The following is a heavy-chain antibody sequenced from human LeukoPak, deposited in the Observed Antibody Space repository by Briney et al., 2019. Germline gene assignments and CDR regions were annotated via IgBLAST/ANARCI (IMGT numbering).Heavy chain of an antibody. CDR2: IRSKTYGGTT. Sequence: HPGGSLRLSCTASGFTFGDYAMSWFRQAPGKGLEWVGFIRSKTYGGTTEYAASVKGRFTISRDDSKNTLYLQMNSLKTEDTAVYYCTTDSLYYDILTGYYKRRANDYWGQGTLVTVSS. J-gene: IGHJ4*02. V-gene: IGHV3-49*03. CDR3: TTDSLYYDILTGYYKRRANDY. CDR1: GFTFGDYA. D-gene: IGHD3-9*01.